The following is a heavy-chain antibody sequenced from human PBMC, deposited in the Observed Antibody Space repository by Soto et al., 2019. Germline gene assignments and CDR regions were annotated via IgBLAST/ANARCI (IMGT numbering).Heavy chain of an antibody. CDR1: GGTFSSYA. Sequence: QVQLVQSGAEVKKPGSSVKVSCKASGGTFSSYAIDWVRQAPGQGLEWMGGIIPIFGTADYAQKFQGRVTITADESXCTAYMELSSLRSEDTAVYYCARGQTGGGWGYYFDYWGQGTLVTVSS. CDR2: IIPIFGTA. J-gene: IGHJ4*02. CDR3: ARGQTGGGWGYYFDY. V-gene: IGHV1-69*12. D-gene: IGHD3-16*01.